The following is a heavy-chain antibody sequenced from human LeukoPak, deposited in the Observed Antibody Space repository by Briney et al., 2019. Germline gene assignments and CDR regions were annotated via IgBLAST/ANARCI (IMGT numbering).Heavy chain of an antibody. CDR3: ARDLSPYYYDSSGYTPFDY. V-gene: IGHV1-18*01. CDR1: GYTFTSYG. D-gene: IGHD3-22*01. J-gene: IGHJ4*02. Sequence: GASVKVSCKASGYTFTSYGISWVRQAPGQGLEWMGWISAYNGNTNYAQKLQGRVTMTTDTSTSTAYMELRSLRSDDTAVYYCARDLSPYYYDSSGYTPFDYWGQGTLVTVSS. CDR2: ISAYNGNT.